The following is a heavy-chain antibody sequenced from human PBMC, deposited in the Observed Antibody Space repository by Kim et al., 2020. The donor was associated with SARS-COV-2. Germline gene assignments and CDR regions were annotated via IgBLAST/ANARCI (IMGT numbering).Heavy chain of an antibody. V-gene: IGHV4-34*13. J-gene: IGHJ4*02. CDR3: ARAPRDDSSGYYYVDY. D-gene: IGHD3-22*01. Sequence: SLNSRVTISIDMSKTQFSLKLTSVTAADTAVYYCARAPRDDSSGYYYVDYWGQGTLVTVSS.